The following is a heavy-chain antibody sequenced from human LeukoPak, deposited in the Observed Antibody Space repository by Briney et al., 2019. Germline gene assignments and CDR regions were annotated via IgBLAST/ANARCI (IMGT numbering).Heavy chain of an antibody. D-gene: IGHD5-12*01. CDR2: INPNSGGT. V-gene: IGHV1-2*02. CDR3: ARPRGYSGYERANNWFDP. CDR1: GYTFTSYA. Sequence: ASVKVSCKASGYTFTSYAMNWVRQAPGQGLEWMGWINPNSGGTNYAQKFQGRVTMTRDTSISTAYMELSRLRSDDTAVYYCARPRGYSGYERANNWFDPWGQGTLVTVSS. J-gene: IGHJ5*02.